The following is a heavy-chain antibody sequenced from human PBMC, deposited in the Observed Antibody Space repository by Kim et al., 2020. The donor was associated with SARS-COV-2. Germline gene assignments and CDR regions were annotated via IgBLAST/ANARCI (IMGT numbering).Heavy chain of an antibody. V-gene: IGHV4-30-2*03. CDR3: ARHHYYDSSGLDY. J-gene: IGHJ4*02. Sequence: QPSIKSQITISVDKSKNQFSLKLSSVIAADTAVYYCARHHYYDSSGLDYWGQGTLVTVSS. D-gene: IGHD3-22*01.